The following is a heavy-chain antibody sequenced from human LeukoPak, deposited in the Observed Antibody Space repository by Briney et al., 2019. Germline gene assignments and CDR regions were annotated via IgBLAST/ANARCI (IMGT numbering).Heavy chain of an antibody. CDR2: INHSGST. J-gene: IGHJ6*03. D-gene: IGHD3-10*01. V-gene: IGHV4-34*01. Sequence: SETLSLTCAVYGGSFSGYYWSWIRQPPGKGLEWIGEINHSGSTNYNPSLKSRVTISVDTSKNQFSLKLSSVTAADTAVYYCARLIGELWFGDYYYYYMDVWGKGTTVTNSS. CDR3: ARLIGELWFGDYYYYYMDV. CDR1: GGSFSGYY.